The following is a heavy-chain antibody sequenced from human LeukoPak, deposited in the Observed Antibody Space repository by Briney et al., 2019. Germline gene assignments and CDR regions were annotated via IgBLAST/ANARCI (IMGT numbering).Heavy chain of an antibody. D-gene: IGHD2-8*02. J-gene: IGHJ4*02. CDR3: ATYRQVLLPFES. CDR2: IFPSGGEI. CDR1: GFTFSTFA. V-gene: IGHV3-23*01. Sequence: GGSLRLSCAASGFTFSTFAMIWVRQPPGKGLEWVSSIFPSGGEIHYADSVRGRFTISRDNFKSTLSLQMNSLRAEDTAIYYCATYRQVLLPFESWGQGTLVTVSS.